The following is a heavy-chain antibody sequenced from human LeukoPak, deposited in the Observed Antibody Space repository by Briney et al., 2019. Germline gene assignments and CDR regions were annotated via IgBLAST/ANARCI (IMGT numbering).Heavy chain of an antibody. D-gene: IGHD3-9*01. V-gene: IGHV3-30*18. CDR1: GFTFSSYG. Sequence: PGRSLRLSCAASGFTFSSYGMHWVRQAPGKGLEWVAVISYDGSNKYYADSVKGRFTISRDNSKNTLYLQMNSLRAEDTAVYYCAKKAEENFAWLLKDTYLDYGGQGPLVTASP. J-gene: IGHJ4*02. CDR3: AKKAEENFAWLLKDTYLDY. CDR2: ISYDGSNK.